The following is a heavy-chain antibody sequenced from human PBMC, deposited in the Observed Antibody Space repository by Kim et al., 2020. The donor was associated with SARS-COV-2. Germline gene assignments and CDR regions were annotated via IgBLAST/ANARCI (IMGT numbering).Heavy chain of an antibody. J-gene: IGHJ4*02. CDR2: IYYSGST. D-gene: IGHD5-12*01. Sequence: SETLSLTCTVSGGSISSGGYYWSWIRQHPGKGLEWIGYIYYSGSTYYNPSLKSRVTISVDTSKNQFSLKLSSVTAADTAVYYCARAETRDGYNFRAGTGTFDYWGQGTLVTVSS. CDR1: GGSISSGGYY. V-gene: IGHV4-31*03. CDR3: ARAETRDGYNFRAGTGTFDY.